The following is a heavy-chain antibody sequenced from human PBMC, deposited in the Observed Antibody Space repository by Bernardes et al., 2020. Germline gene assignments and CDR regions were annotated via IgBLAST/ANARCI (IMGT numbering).Heavy chain of an antibody. CDR3: ARSYCSSTSCYLRYYYYYMDV. CDR2: IYYSGST. V-gene: IGHV4-61*01. D-gene: IGHD2-2*01. CDR1: GGSVSSGSYY. J-gene: IGHJ6*03. Sequence: SEPLSLTCTVSGGSVSSGSYYWSWLRQPPGKGLEWIGYIYYSGSTNYNPSLKSRVTISVDTSKNQFSLKLSSVTAADTAVYYCARSYCSSTSCYLRYYYYYMDVWGKGTTVTVSS.